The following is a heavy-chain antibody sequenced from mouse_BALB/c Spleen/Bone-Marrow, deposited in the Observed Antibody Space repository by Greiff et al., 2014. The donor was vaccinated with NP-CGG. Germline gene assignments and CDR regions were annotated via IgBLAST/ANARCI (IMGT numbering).Heavy chain of an antibody. CDR2: IYPGDGDT. V-gene: IGHV1-87*01. CDR1: GYTFTSYW. J-gene: IGHJ2*01. Sequence: QVQLQQSGAELARPGASVKLSCKASGYTFTSYWMQWVKQRPGQGLEWIGAIYPGDGDTRYTQKFKGKATLTADKSSSTAYMQLSSLVSEDSAAYYCARGFPFDYWGQGTTLTVSS. CDR3: ARGFPFDY.